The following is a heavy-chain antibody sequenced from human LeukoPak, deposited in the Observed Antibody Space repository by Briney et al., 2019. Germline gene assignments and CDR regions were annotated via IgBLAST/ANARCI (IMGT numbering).Heavy chain of an antibody. V-gene: IGHV4-39*07. Sequence: KPSETLSLTCSVSGGPISSSIYYWGWIRQPPGKGLEWIGSIYQSGSTYYNPSLKSRVTISVDTSKNQFSLKLSSVAAADTAVYFCARTGRTSSGSYAPFDYWGQGALVTVSS. D-gene: IGHD1-26*01. CDR1: GGPISSSIYY. CDR3: ARTGRTSSGSYAPFDY. J-gene: IGHJ4*02. CDR2: IYQSGST.